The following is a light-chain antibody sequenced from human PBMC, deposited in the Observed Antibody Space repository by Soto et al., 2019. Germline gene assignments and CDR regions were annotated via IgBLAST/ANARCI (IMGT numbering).Light chain of an antibody. J-gene: IGLJ1*01. CDR1: SSDVGGYNY. V-gene: IGLV2-14*01. Sequence: QSVLTQPAAVSGSPGQSITITCTGTSSDVGGYNYVSWYQQHPGKAPKLVIFEVSIRPSGVSFRFSGSKSGNTASLTISGLQTEDEADDYCSSYTSRTTLFVFGSGTKVTV. CDR2: EVS. CDR3: SSYTSRTTLFV.